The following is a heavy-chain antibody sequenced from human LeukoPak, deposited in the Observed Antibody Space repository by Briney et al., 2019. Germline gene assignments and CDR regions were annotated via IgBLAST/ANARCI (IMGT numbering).Heavy chain of an antibody. CDR2: IYYSGST. V-gene: IGHV4-34*01. CDR1: GGSFSGYY. J-gene: IGHJ5*02. Sequence: SETLSLTCAVYGGSFSGYYWSWIRQPPGKGLEWIGSIYYSGSTYYNPSLKSRVTISVDTSKNQFSLKLSSVTAADTAVYYCARVNYDILTGYFYPGWFDPWGQGTLVTVSS. D-gene: IGHD3-9*01. CDR3: ARVNYDILTGYFYPGWFDP.